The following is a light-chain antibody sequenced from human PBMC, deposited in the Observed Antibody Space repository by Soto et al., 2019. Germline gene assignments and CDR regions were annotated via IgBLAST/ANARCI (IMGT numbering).Light chain of an antibody. V-gene: IGKV3-20*01. CDR3: QQYDSSPVT. Sequence: EIVLTQSPGTLSLSPGERATLSCRASQSVSSSYLAWYQQKPGQAPRHLIYGASSRATGIPDRFSGSGSGTDFTLTISRLEPEDFAVYYCQQYDSSPVTFGQGTKVEI. CDR1: QSVSSSY. CDR2: GAS. J-gene: IGKJ1*01.